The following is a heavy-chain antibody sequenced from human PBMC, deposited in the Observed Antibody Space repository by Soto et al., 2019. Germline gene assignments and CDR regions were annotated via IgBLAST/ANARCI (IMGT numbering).Heavy chain of an antibody. CDR1: GGSISSGDYY. CDR2: IYYSGST. Sequence: QVQLQESGPGLVKPSQTLSLTCTVSGGSISSGDYYWSWIRQPPGKGLEWIGYIYYSGSTYYNPSLKSRVTISVDTSKNQFSLKLSSVTAADTAVYYCARGGILNQIHYYGMDVWGQGTTVTVSS. D-gene: IGHD2-15*01. V-gene: IGHV4-30-4*01. J-gene: IGHJ6*02. CDR3: ARGGILNQIHYYGMDV.